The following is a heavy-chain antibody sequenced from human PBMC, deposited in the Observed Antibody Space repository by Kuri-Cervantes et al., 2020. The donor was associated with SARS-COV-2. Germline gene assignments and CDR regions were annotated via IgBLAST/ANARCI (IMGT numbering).Heavy chain of an antibody. V-gene: IGHV3-21*04. CDR3: VSGEDTSTPDFDH. CDR1: GLPFNFNSYS. J-gene: IGHJ4*02. Sequence: GGSLRLSCAASGLPFNFNSYSMNWVRQAPGKGLEWVSSISRSSYIFYADSVKGRFTISRDNSKNTVYLEMNTLRAEDTARYYCVSGEDTSTPDFDHWGLGTLVTVSS. D-gene: IGHD3-10*02. CDR2: ISRSSYI.